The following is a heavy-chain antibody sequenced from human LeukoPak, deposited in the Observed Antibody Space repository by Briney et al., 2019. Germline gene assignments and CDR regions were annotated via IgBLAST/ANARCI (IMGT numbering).Heavy chain of an antibody. Sequence: PSETLSLTCTVSGGSISSSSYYWGWIRQPPGTGLEWLGSIYYSGSTYYNPSLKSRVTISVDTSKNQFSLKLSSVTAADTAVYYCAQTWKNNFDYWGQGTLVTVS. CDR1: GGSISSSSYY. D-gene: IGHD1-1*01. J-gene: IGHJ4*02. CDR3: AQTWKNNFDY. V-gene: IGHV4-39*01. CDR2: IYYSGST.